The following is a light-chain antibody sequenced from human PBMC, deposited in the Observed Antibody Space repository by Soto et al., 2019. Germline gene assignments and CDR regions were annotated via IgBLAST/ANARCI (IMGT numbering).Light chain of an antibody. V-gene: IGLV2-14*01. CDR3: SSYTSSNNRV. J-gene: IGLJ1*01. CDR2: EVS. CDR1: SGDVGGYNY. Sequence: QSALTQPASVSGSPGQSITISCTGTSGDVGGYNYVSWYQQHPGKAPKLMIYEVSNRPSGVSNRFSGSKSGNTASLTISGLQAEDEADYYCSSYTSSNNRVFGTGTKVTAL.